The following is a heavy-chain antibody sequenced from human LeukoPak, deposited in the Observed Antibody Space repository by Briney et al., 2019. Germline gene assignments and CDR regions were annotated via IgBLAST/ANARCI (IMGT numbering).Heavy chain of an antibody. J-gene: IGHJ4*02. CDR3: AKTPYSSGRSPFDY. CDR2: ISWNSGSI. V-gene: IGHV3-9*01. D-gene: IGHD6-19*01. Sequence: GGSLRLSCAASGFTFDDYAMHWVRQAPGKDLEWVSGISWNSGSIGYADSVKGRFTISRDNAKNSLYLQMNSLRAEDTALYYCAKTPYSSGRSPFDYWGQGTLVTVSS. CDR1: GFTFDDYA.